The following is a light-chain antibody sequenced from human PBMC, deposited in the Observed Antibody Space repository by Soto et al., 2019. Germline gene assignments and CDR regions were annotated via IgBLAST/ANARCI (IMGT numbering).Light chain of an antibody. V-gene: IGLV2-14*02. CDR1: SSDVGSYNL. Sequence: QSVLTQPASVSGSPGQSITISCTGTSSDVGSYNLVSWYQQHPGKVPKLMIYEVSNRPSGVSNRFSASKSGNTASLTISGLQAEDEADYYCTSYTNSGTWVFGGGTKVTVL. CDR2: EVS. CDR3: TSYTNSGTWV. J-gene: IGLJ3*02.